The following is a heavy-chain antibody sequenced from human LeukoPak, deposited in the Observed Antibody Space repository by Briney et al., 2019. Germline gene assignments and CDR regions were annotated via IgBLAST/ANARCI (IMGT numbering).Heavy chain of an antibody. J-gene: IGHJ4*02. CDR3: AKANWISNADAVW. Sequence: GGSLRLSCAATGFSFSTYAMSWVRRAPARGLEWVSSIRGGGEVFYADSVKGRFTLSRDSSRNTVYLQLNNLRVEDTAIYYCAKANWISNADAVWWGQGTLVTASS. V-gene: IGHV3-23*01. D-gene: IGHD1-1*01. CDR1: GFSFSTYA. CDR2: IRGGGEV.